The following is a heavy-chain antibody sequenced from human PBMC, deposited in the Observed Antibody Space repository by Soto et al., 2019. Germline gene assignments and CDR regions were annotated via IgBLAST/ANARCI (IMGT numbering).Heavy chain of an antibody. V-gene: IGHV4-59*01. CDR2: TSYSGST. Sequence: SETLSLTCPVSGGTISTYYWSWIRQPPGKGLEWIGFTSYSGSTNYSPSLKSRVTISVDTSKNHFSLKLSSVTPADTAVYYCARYGGTYYVYWGQGTLVTVSS. CDR3: ARYGGTYYVY. J-gene: IGHJ4*02. D-gene: IGHD1-26*01. CDR1: GGTISTYY.